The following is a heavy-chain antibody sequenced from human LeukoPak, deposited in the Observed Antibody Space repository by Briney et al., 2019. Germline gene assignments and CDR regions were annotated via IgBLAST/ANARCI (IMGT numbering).Heavy chain of an antibody. CDR2: INPNSGGT. Sequence: ASVKVSCKASGYTFTSYYMHWVRQAPGQGLEWMGWINPNSGGTNYAQKFQGRVTMTRDTSISTAYMELSSLRSEDTAVYYCARRFWKDYWGQGTLVTVSS. J-gene: IGHJ4*02. CDR1: GYTFTSYY. D-gene: IGHD3-3*01. V-gene: IGHV1-2*02. CDR3: ARRFWKDY.